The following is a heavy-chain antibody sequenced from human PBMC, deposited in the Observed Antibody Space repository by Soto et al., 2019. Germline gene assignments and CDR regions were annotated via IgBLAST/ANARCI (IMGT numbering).Heavy chain of an antibody. V-gene: IGHV4-30-4*01. CDR2: IYYSGST. CDR1: GGSISSGDYY. J-gene: IGHJ3*02. Sequence: SETLSLTCTVSGGSISSGDYYSSWIRQPPGKGLERIGYIYYSGSTYYNPSLKSRVTISLDTSKNRFSLKLSSVTAADTAVYYCARVQLFAFDIWGQGTMVTVSS. D-gene: IGHD4-4*01. CDR3: ARVQLFAFDI.